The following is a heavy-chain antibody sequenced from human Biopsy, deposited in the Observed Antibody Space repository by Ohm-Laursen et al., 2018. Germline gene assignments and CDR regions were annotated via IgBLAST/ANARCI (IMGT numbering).Heavy chain of an antibody. J-gene: IGHJ1*01. CDR2: INPHSGTT. CDR1: GYTFTGQY. V-gene: IGHV1-2*02. D-gene: IGHD2-15*01. CDR3: AKGQDLRGGAEYFQH. Sequence: ASVKVSCKASGYTFTGQYLHWVRQVPGRGLEWMGWINPHSGTTKFAQDFQGRVAMTRDTSITTAYMELRRLRSDDTAVYYCAKGQDLRGGAEYFQHWGQGALVTVSS.